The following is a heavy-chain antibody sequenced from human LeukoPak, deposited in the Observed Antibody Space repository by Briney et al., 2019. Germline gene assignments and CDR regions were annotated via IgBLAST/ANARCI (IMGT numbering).Heavy chain of an antibody. CDR2: INYRGGT. J-gene: IGHJ1*01. Sequence: NTSETLSLTCSVSGDSISTTTYYWGWIRQPPGKGLDWIGDINYRGGTHYNPSLRSRVTLSVDTYKNQFSLKLSSVTAADTAVYYCARGFRDDYGAQRHWGQGTLVTVSS. V-gene: IGHV4-39*07. D-gene: IGHD4-17*01. CDR3: ARGFRDDYGAQRH. CDR1: GDSISTTTYY.